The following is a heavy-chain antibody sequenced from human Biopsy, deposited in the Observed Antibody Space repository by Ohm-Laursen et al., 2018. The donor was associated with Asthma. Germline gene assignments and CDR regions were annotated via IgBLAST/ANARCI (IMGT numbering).Heavy chain of an antibody. CDR2: LIPVLGTP. D-gene: IGHD3-9*01. V-gene: IGHV1-69*13. Sequence: VKISCKASGDSFSNHAISWVRQAPGQGLEWMGGLIPVLGTPDHAQMFEGRVTITADESTSTAYMELSSLSSEDTAVYYCARTYYDFLTGQVNDAFAIWGQGTMVTVSS. CDR1: GDSFSNHA. J-gene: IGHJ3*02. CDR3: ARTYYDFLTGQVNDAFAI.